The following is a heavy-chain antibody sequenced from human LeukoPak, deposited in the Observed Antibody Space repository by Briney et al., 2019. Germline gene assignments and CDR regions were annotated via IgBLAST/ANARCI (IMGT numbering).Heavy chain of an antibody. CDR3: ARDLGHYSENSGFDC. CDR2: VYYSGST. J-gene: IGHJ4*02. D-gene: IGHD3-22*01. V-gene: IGHV4-59*01. Sequence: SSETLSLTCAVSGGSISPYYWSWIRQPPGKGLEWIGYVYYSGSTTYNPSLKSRVTISVDTSKNQFSLELSSVTAADTAVYYCARDLGHYSENSGFDCWGQGTLVTVSS. CDR1: GGSISPYY.